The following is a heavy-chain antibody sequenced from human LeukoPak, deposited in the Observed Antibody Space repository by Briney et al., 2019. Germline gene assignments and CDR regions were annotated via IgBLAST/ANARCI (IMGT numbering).Heavy chain of an antibody. Sequence: ASEKVSCKASGYTFTSYYMHWVRQAPGQGLEWMGIINPSGGSTSYAQKFQGRVTMTRDTSTSTVYMELSSLRSEDTAVYYCARDLVLVAATSTFDIWGQGTMVTVSS. V-gene: IGHV1-46*01. D-gene: IGHD2-15*01. CDR2: INPSGGST. CDR3: ARDLVLVAATSTFDI. J-gene: IGHJ3*02. CDR1: GYTFTSYY.